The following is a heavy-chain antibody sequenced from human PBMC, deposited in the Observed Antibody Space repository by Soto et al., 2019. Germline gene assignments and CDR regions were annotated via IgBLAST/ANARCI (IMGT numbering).Heavy chain of an antibody. J-gene: IGHJ5*02. CDR2: ISGSGGST. Sequence: GGSLRLSCAASGFTFSSYGMHWVRQAPGKGLEWVSAISGSGGSTYYADSVKGRFTISRDNSKNTLYLQMNSLRAEDTAVYYCAKDRTPVAGTWWFDPWGQGTLVTVSS. D-gene: IGHD6-19*01. CDR3: AKDRTPVAGTWWFDP. CDR1: GFTFSSYG. V-gene: IGHV3-23*01.